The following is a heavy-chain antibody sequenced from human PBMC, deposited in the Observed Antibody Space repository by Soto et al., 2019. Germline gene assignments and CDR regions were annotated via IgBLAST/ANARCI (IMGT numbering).Heavy chain of an antibody. CDR1: GGTFSSYA. CDR2: IIPIFGTA. J-gene: IGHJ6*02. CDR3: ARETGRECSGGSRPPPRMDV. V-gene: IGHV1-69*06. D-gene: IGHD2-15*01. Sequence: QVQLVQSGAEVKKPWSSVKVSCKASGGTFSSYAISWVRQAPGQGLEWMGGIIPIFGTANYAQKFQGRVTITADKSTSTADRELGSRRADDTAVEYCARETGRECSGGSRPPPRMDVWGQGTTVTVSS.